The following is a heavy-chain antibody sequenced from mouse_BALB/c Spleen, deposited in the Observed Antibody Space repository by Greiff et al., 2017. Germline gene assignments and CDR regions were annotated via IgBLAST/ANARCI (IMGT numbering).Heavy chain of an antibody. Sequence: VKLMESGPGLVAPSQSLSITCTVSGFSLTSYGVHWVRQPPGKGLEWLGVIWAGGSTNYNSALMSRLSISKDNSKSQVFLKMNSLQTDDTAMYYCARGQLGLQAWFAYWGQGTLVTVSA. CDR3: ARGQLGLQAWFAY. CDR1: GFSLTSYG. J-gene: IGHJ3*01. CDR2: IWAGGST. D-gene: IGHD3-2*01. V-gene: IGHV2-9*02.